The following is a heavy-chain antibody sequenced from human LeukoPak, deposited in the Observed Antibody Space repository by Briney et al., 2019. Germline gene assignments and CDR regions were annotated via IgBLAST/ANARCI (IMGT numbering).Heavy chain of an antibody. D-gene: IGHD3-9*01. CDR2: IRYDGTNK. CDR1: GFTFSNSG. V-gene: IGHV3-30*02. Sequence: GGSLRLSCAASGFTFSNSGMHWVRLAPGKGLEWVAFIRYDGTNKYVDSVKGRFTISRDNSKNSLYLQMNSLRAEDTAVYYCAKALLGYFDWYLDYWGQGTLVTVSS. CDR3: AKALLGYFDWYLDY. J-gene: IGHJ4*02.